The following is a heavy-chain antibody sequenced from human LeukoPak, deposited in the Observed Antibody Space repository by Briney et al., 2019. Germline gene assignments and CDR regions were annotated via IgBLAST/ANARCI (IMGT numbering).Heavy chain of an antibody. CDR2: ISAYNGNT. CDR1: GYTFTSYG. D-gene: IGHD2-2*01. V-gene: IGHV1-18*04. J-gene: IGHJ5*02. Sequence: APVKVSCKASGYTFTSYGISWVRQAPGQGLEWMGWISAYNGNTNYAQKLQGRVTMTTDTSTSTAYMELRSLRSDDTAVYYCARDRYCSSTSCYRGRFDPGGQGTLVTVSS. CDR3: ARDRYCSSTSCYRGRFDP.